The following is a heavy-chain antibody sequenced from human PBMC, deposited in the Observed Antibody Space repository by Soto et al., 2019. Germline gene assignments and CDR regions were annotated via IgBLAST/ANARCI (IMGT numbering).Heavy chain of an antibody. J-gene: IGHJ4*02. CDR1: GGTFSSNA. D-gene: IGHD3-10*01. CDR2: IIPIFGSP. V-gene: IGHV1-69*01. CDR3: ARSGDPVDF. Sequence: QVQLVQSGAEVKKPGSSVKVSCKASGGTFSSNAISWVRQAPGQGLEWMGGIIPIFGSPNYAQKFQGRVTITADESTSTAYMELNSLRSEDTAVYYCARSGDPVDFWGQGTLVTVSS.